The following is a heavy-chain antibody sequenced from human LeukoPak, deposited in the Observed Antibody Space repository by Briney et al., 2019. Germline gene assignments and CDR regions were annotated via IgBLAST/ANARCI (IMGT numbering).Heavy chain of an antibody. V-gene: IGHV3-49*04. J-gene: IGHJ4*02. CDR3: TAFGVVTLDY. CDR2: IRSKAYGGTT. D-gene: IGHD3-3*01. CDR1: GFTFGDFG. Sequence: GSLRLSCTASGFTFGDFGLSWVRQAPGKGLEWVGFIRSKAYGGTTEYAASVKGRFTISRDDSKSIAYLQMNSLKTEDTAVYYCTAFGVVTLDYWGQGTLVTVS.